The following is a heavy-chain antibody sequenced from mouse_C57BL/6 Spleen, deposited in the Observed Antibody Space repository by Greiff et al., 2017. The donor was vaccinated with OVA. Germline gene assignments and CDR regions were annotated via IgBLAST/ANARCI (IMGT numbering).Heavy chain of an antibody. J-gene: IGHJ3*01. CDR1: GYTFTSYW. CDR3: ATTMVTTGGFAY. CDR2: IDPSDSYT. Sequence: QVQLQQPGAELVKPGASVKLSCKASGYTFTSYWMQWVKQRPGQGLEWIGEIDPSDSYTNYNQKFKGKATLTVDTSSSTAYMQLSSLTSEDSAVYYCATTMVTTGGFAYWGQGTLVTVSA. V-gene: IGHV1-50*01. D-gene: IGHD2-2*01.